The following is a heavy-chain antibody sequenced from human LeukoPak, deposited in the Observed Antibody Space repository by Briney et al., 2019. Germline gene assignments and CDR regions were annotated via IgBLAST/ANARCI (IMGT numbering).Heavy chain of an antibody. CDR1: GGSISSYY. Sequence: PSEPLSLTCTVSGGSISSYYWSWLRQPPGKGLEWIGYIYYSGSTNYNLSLKSRVTISVDTSKNQFSLKLSSVTAADTAVYYCARNYGDKDAFDIWGQETMVTVSS. D-gene: IGHD4-17*01. J-gene: IGHJ3*02. V-gene: IGHV4-59*12. CDR2: IYYSGST. CDR3: ARNYGDKDAFDI.